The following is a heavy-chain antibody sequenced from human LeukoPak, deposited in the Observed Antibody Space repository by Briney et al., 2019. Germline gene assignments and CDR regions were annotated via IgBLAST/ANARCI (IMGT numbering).Heavy chain of an antibody. D-gene: IGHD3-10*01. CDR2: IVVGSGNT. CDR1: GFTFTSSA. J-gene: IGHJ4*02. Sequence: ASVKVSCKASGFTFTSSAVQWVRQARGQRLEWIGWIVVGSGNTNYAQKFQERVIITRDMSTSTAYMELSSLRSEDTAVYYCAADRGVTIFYYWGQGTLVTVSS. V-gene: IGHV1-58*01. CDR3: AADRGVTIFYY.